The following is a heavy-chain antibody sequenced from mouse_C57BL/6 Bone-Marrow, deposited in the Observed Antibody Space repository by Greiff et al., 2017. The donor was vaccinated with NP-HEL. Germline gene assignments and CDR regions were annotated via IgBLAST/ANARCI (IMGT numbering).Heavy chain of an antibody. CDR3: ARIDYGNYEPHYFDY. CDR2: IYPRSGNT. Sequence: VQRVESGAELARPGASVKLSCKASGYTFTSYGISWVKQRTGQGLEWIGEIYPRSGNTYYNEKFKGKATLTADKSSSTAYMELRSLTSEDSAVYFCARIDYGNYEPHYFDYWGQGTTLTVSS. D-gene: IGHD2-1*01. CDR1: GYTFTSYG. J-gene: IGHJ2*01. V-gene: IGHV1-81*01.